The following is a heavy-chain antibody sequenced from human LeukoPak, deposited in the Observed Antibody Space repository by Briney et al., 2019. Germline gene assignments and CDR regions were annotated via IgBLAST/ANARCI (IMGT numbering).Heavy chain of an antibody. J-gene: IGHJ4*02. D-gene: IGHD2-21*01. CDR1: GFSLSGDW. CDR2: IKEDGGET. CDR3: ARPVNRLFLF. Sequence: GGSLRLSCVGSGFSLSGDWMTWVHQAPGTGLEWVANIKEDGGETYYVNSVKGRFTISRDNAKNSLYLQVNNQRAEDTAVEVCARPVNRLFLFWGPGTQVTVSS. V-gene: IGHV3-7*01.